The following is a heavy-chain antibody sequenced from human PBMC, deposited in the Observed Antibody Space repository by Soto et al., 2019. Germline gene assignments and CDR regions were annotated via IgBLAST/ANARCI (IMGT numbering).Heavy chain of an antibody. Sequence: QVQLVQSGAEVKKPGSSVKVSCKASGGTFSSYAISWVRQAPGQGLEWMGGIIPIFGTVNYAQKFQGRVTVPAGASTRTAYVELSSLRSEDTAVYYCARATGTTGDYYGMDVWGQGTTVTVSS. CDR3: ARATGTTGDYYGMDV. V-gene: IGHV1-69*01. CDR1: GGTFSSYA. J-gene: IGHJ6*02. D-gene: IGHD1-1*01. CDR2: IIPIFGTV.